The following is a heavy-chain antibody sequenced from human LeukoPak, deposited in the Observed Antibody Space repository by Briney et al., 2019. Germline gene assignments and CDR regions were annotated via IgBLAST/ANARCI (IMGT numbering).Heavy chain of an antibody. J-gene: IGHJ6*03. CDR2: IYTSGST. CDR3: ARSYYMDV. CDR1: GGSISSGSYY. V-gene: IGHV4-61*02. Sequence: SQTLSLTCTVSGGSISSGSYYWSWIRQPAGKGLEWIGRIYTSGSTNYNPSLKSRVTISVDTSKNRFSLKLSSVTAADTAVYYCARSYYMDVWGKGTTATVSS.